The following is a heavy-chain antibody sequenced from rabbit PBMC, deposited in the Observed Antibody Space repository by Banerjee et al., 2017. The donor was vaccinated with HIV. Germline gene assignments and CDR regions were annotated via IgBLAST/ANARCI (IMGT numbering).Heavy chain of an antibody. V-gene: IGHV1S40*01. J-gene: IGHJ4*01. CDR1: GIDFSSYDY. Sequence: QSLEESGGDLVKPGASLTLTCKASGIDFSSYDYMCWVRQAPGKGLEWIACIYTSSGSTYYASWAKGRFTISKTSSTTVTLQMTSLTAADTATYFCAREDVGSSSPNLWGQGTLVTVS. D-gene: IGHD8-1*01. CDR2: IYTSSGST. CDR3: AREDVGSSSPNL.